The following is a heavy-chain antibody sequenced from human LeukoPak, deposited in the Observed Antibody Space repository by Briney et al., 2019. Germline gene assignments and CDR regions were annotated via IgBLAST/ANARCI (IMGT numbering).Heavy chain of an antibody. CDR2: ISGSGGST. J-gene: IGHJ4*02. V-gene: IGHV3-23*01. CDR3: VKVGGFGELLYTYFDY. Sequence: GGSLRLSCAASGFTFSSYAMSWVRQAPGKGLEWVSAISGSGGSTYYADSVKGRFTISRDNSKNTLYLQMNSLRAEDTAVYYCVKVGGFGELLYTYFDYWGQGTLVTVSS. D-gene: IGHD3-10*01. CDR1: GFTFSSYA.